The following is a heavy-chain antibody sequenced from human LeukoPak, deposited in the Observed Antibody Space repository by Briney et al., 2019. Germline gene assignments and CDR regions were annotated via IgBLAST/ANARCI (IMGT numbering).Heavy chain of an antibody. CDR3: ARDLARGTEMIITTLFDY. CDR2: INAGNGNT. J-gene: IGHJ4*02. V-gene: IGHV1-3*01. Sequence: ASVKVSRKASGYTFTTYTIHWVRQAPGHRLEWMGWINAGNGNTKYSQKFQGRVTITRDTSASTAYMELSGLRSEDTAVYYCARDLARGTEMIITTLFDYWGQGTLVTVSS. CDR1: GYTFTTYT. D-gene: IGHD3-22*01.